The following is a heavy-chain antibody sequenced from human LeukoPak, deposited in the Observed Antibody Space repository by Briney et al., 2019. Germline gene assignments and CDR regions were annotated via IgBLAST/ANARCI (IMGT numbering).Heavy chain of an antibody. CDR3: ARDRGYSSSWEPSSPDYYMDV. D-gene: IGHD6-13*01. Sequence: GGSLRLSCAASGFTFSSYGMHWVRQAPGKGLEWVAVISYDGSNKYYADSVKGRFTISRDNSKNTLYLQMNSLRAEDTAVYYCARDRGYSSSWEPSSPDYYMDVWGKGTTVTVSS. CDR2: ISYDGSNK. CDR1: GFTFSSYG. J-gene: IGHJ6*03. V-gene: IGHV3-30*03.